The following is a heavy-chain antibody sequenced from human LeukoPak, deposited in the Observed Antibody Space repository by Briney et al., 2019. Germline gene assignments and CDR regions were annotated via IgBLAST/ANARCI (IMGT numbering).Heavy chain of an antibody. CDR3: ARVVAYSGYD. V-gene: IGHV3-23*01. CDR2: ISGSGGST. Sequence: PGGSLRLSCAASGFTFSSYAMSWVRQAPGKGLEWVSAISGSGGSTYYADSVKGRFTISRDNAKNSLYLQMNSLRAEDTAVYYCARVVAYSGYDWGQGTLVTVSS. J-gene: IGHJ4*02. CDR1: GFTFSSYA. D-gene: IGHD5-12*01.